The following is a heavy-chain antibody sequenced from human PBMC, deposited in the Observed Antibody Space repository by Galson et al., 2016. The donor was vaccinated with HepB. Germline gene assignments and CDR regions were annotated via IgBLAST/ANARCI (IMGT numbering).Heavy chain of an antibody. Sequence: SLRLSCAASGFTFSNYWMYWVRQAPGKGLVWVSRIKTDGSMTGYADSVKGRFTISRANGKKTMYLQMNSLRAEDTALYYCARGRRGAISDFFDSWGQGTLVTVSS. D-gene: IGHD3-10*01. CDR3: ARGRRGAISDFFDS. J-gene: IGHJ4*02. CDR2: IKTDGSMT. CDR1: GFTFSNYW. V-gene: IGHV3-74*01.